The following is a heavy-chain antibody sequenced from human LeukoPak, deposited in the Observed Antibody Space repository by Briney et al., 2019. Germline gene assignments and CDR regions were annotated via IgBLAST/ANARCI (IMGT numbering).Heavy chain of an antibody. J-gene: IGHJ6*04. CDR1: GGSFSGYY. Sequence: SETLSLTCAVYGGSFSGYYWSWIRQPPGKGLEWIGEINHSGSTNYNPSLKSRVTISVDTSKNQFSLKLSSVTAADTAVYYCARAPSGLLWFGELSPNYYYGMAVWGKGTTVTVSS. CDR3: ARAPSGLLWFGELSPNYYYGMAV. V-gene: IGHV4-34*01. D-gene: IGHD3-10*01. CDR2: INHSGST.